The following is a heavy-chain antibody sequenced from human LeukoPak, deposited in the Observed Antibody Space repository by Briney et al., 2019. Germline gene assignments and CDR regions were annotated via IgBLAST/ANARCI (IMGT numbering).Heavy chain of an antibody. CDR1: GFTVSSNY. CDR3: ARVGFGGYLFDF. V-gene: IGHV3-21*01. CDR2: ISSGSSKM. Sequence: GGSLRLSCAASGFTVSSNYMSWVRQAPGKGLEWVSSISSGSSKMDYADAVKGRFTISRDNAKNSLYLQMNSLRVEDTAVYYCARVGFGGYLFDFWGQGTLVTVSS. J-gene: IGHJ4*02. D-gene: IGHD2-15*01.